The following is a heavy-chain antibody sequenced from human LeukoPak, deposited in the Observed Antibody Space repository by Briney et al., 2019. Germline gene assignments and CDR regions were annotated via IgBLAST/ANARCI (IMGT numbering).Heavy chain of an antibody. V-gene: IGHV4-59*01. CDR2: IYYSGSA. J-gene: IGHJ5*02. CDR1: GASISSDY. D-gene: IGHD2-8*01. Sequence: KSSETLSLTCTVSGASISSDYWSWIRQPPGRGLEWIGNIYYSGSANYNPSLMSRVTISLDMSKNQFSLKLSSVTAADTAIYYCARGEWWLDPWGQGTLVTVSS. CDR3: ARGEWWLDP.